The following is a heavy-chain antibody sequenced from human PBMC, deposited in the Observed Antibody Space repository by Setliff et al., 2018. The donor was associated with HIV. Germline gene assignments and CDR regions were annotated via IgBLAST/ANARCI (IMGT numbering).Heavy chain of an antibody. CDR1: GYSISSGYY. Sequence: SETLSLTCGVSGYSISSGYYWGWIRQPPGKGLEWIGSIYHNGITYYNPSLKSRVTISVDTSQNQFSLKLSSVTAADTAVYYCARGVLITKRVTQTGGYYYYTDVWGKGTTVTVSS. D-gene: IGHD2-21*02. CDR2: IYHNGIT. J-gene: IGHJ6*03. V-gene: IGHV4-38-2*01. CDR3: ARGVLITKRVTQTGGYYYYTDV.